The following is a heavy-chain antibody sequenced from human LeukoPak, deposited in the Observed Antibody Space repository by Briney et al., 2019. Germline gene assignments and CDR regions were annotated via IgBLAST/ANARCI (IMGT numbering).Heavy chain of an antibody. Sequence: GASVKVSCKASGYTFTCYYMHWVRQAPGQGLEWMGWINPNSGGTNYAQKFQGRVTMTRDTSISTAYMELSRLRSDDTAVYYCAGDQVVVVPAAMNWFDPWGQGTLVTVSS. J-gene: IGHJ5*02. CDR3: AGDQVVVVPAAMNWFDP. D-gene: IGHD2-2*01. V-gene: IGHV1-2*02. CDR1: GYTFTCYY. CDR2: INPNSGGT.